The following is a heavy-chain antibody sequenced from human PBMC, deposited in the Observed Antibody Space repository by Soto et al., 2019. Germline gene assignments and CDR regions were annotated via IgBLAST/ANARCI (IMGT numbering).Heavy chain of an antibody. D-gene: IGHD5-18*01. CDR1: GGTFSSYT. CDR2: IIPILGIA. V-gene: IGHV1-69*02. CDR3: ASARPPYLYSYAPWVV. Sequence: QVQLVQSGAEVKKPGSSVKVSCKASGGTFSSYTISWVRQAPGQGLEWMGRIIPILGIANYAQKFQGRVTITADKSTSTAYMELSSLRSEDTAVYYCASARPPYLYSYAPWVVWGQGTTVTVSS. J-gene: IGHJ6*02.